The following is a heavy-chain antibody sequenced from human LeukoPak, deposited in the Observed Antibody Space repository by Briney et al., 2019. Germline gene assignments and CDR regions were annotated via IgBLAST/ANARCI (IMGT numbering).Heavy chain of an antibody. CDR1: GGSFSGYY. V-gene: IGHV4-59*08. J-gene: IGHJ3*02. CDR2: IYYSWST. CDR3: ARHDYSGSWSPGAFDI. D-gene: IGHD6-13*01. Sequence: SETLSLTCAVHGGSFSGYYWSWIRQPPGKGLEWNGYIYYSWSTNYNPSLKSRVTISVDTCKNQFSLKLSSVTAADTAVYYCARHDYSGSWSPGAFDIWGQGTMVTVSS.